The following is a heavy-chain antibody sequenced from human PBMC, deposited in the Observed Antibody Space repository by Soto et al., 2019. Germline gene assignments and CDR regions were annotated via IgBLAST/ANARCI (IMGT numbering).Heavy chain of an antibody. CDR3: ARDPRGYYDILTGYYTGWFDP. D-gene: IGHD3-9*01. CDR1: GFTFSSYG. Sequence: QVQLVESGGGVVQPGRSLRLSCAASGFTFSSYGMHWVRQAPCKGLEWVAVIWYDGSNKYYADSVKGRFTISRDNSKNTLYLQMNSLRAEDTAVYYCARDPRGYYDILTGYYTGWFDPWGQGTLVTVSS. J-gene: IGHJ5*02. CDR2: IWYDGSNK. V-gene: IGHV3-33*01.